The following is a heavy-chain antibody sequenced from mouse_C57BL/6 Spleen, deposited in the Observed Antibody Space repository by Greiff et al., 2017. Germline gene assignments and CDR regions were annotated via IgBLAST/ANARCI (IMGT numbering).Heavy chain of an antibody. J-gene: IGHJ4*01. CDR2: INPSNGGT. V-gene: IGHV1-53*01. CDR1: GYTFTSYW. D-gene: IGHD2-2*01. CDR3: ARSGIYYGYLYYAMDY. Sequence: LQQPGTELVKPGASVKLSCKASGYTFTSYWMHWVKQRPGQGLEWIGNINPSNGGTNYNEKFKSKATLTVDKSSSTAYMQLSSLTSEDSSVYYCARSGIYYGYLYYAMDYWGQGTSVTVSS.